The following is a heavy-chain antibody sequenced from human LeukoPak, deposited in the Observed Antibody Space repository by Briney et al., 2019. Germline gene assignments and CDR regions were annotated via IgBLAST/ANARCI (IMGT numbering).Heavy chain of an antibody. V-gene: IGHV4-30-2*01. J-gene: IGHJ6*02. CDR1: GGSISSGGYS. CDR2: IYHSGST. D-gene: IGHD3-10*01. CDR3: ARERHYTMDV. Sequence: SETLSLTCAVSGGSISSGGYSWSWIRQPPGKGLEWIGNIYHSGSTYYNPSLKSRVTISVDRSKNQFSLKLSSVTAADTAVYYCARERHYTMDVWGQGTTVTVSS.